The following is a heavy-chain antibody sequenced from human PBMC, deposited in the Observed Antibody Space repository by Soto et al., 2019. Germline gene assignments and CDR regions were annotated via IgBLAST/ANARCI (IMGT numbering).Heavy chain of an antibody. CDR3: ARDLFPIPAASNWFDP. J-gene: IGHJ5*02. CDR2: INAGNGNT. D-gene: IGHD2-2*01. CDR1: GGTFSNYP. Sequence: ASVKVSCKASGGTFSNYPISWVRQAPGQRLEWMGWINAGNGNTKYSQKFQGRVTITRDTSASTAYMELSSLRSEDTAVYYCARDLFPIPAASNWFDPWGQGTLVTVSS. V-gene: IGHV1-3*01.